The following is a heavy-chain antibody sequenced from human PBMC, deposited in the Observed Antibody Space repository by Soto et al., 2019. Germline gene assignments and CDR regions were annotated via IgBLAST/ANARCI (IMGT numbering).Heavy chain of an antibody. Sequence: QVQPVQSGAEVKKPGASVKVSCKASGYTFTTYAMHWVRQAPGQRLEWMGWINAGNGNTEYSQKFQGRVTITRDTSASTAYMELSSLKSEDTAVYYCARAGYCSGRSCYRSHFDYWGQGTLVTVSS. D-gene: IGHD2-15*01. CDR3: ARAGYCSGRSCYRSHFDY. CDR1: GYTFTTYA. CDR2: INAGNGNT. J-gene: IGHJ4*02. V-gene: IGHV1-3*01.